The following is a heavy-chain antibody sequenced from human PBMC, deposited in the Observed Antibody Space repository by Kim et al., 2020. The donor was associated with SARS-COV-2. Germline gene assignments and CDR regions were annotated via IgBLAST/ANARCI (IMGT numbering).Heavy chain of an antibody. D-gene: IGHD5-18*01. CDR2: IYYSGST. V-gene: IGHV4-39*01. Sequence: SETLSLTCTVSGGSISSSSYYWVWIRQPPGKGLEWIGSIYYSGSTYYNPSLKSRATISVDTSKNQFSLKLSSVTAADTAVYYCASESVDTAMVGFDYWGRGTLVSVSS. J-gene: IGHJ4*02. CDR1: GGSISSSSYY. CDR3: ASESVDTAMVGFDY.